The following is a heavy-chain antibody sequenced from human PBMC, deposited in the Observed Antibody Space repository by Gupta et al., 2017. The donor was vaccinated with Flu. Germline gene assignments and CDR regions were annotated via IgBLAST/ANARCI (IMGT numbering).Heavy chain of an antibody. Sequence: VQLVESGGGVVQPGRSLRVSCAASGFIFTRYAMHWVRQAPGKGLEWVAITSYDDSKKYYADSVKGRFTISRDNSKNTVYLQMNSLKPEDTAVYFCARDQDNYGGDFGYYYYMDVWGQGSTVTVSS. D-gene: IGHD4-23*01. V-gene: IGHV3-30*04. CDR1: GFIFTRYA. CDR2: TSYDDSKK. CDR3: ARDQDNYGGDFGYYYYMDV. J-gene: IGHJ6*03.